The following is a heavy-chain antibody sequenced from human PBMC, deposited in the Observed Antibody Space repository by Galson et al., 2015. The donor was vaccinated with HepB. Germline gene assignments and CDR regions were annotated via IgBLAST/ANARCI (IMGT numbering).Heavy chain of an antibody. D-gene: IGHD3-10*01. CDR2: ISGSGGST. Sequence: SLRLSCAASGFTFSSYAMSWVRQAPGKGLEWVSAISGSGGSTYYADSVKGRFTISRDNSKNTLYLQMNSLRAEDTAVYYCAKVSWFGGKEPGDYWGQGTLVTVSS. CDR1: GFTFSSYA. J-gene: IGHJ4*02. V-gene: IGHV3-23*01. CDR3: AKVSWFGGKEPGDY.